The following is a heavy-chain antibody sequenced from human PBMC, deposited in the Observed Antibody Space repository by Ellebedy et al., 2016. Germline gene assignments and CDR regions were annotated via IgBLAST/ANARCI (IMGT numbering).Heavy chain of an antibody. V-gene: IGHV3-30*04. CDR1: GFTFSSYA. D-gene: IGHD4-17*01. Sequence: LSLTCAASGFTFSSYAMHWVRQAPGKGLEWVAVISYDGRNKYYADSVKGRFTISRDNSKNTLYLQMNSLRTEDTAVYYCARDPGDYYLDFWGQGTLVTVSS. CDR2: ISYDGRNK. J-gene: IGHJ4*02. CDR3: ARDPGDYYLDF.